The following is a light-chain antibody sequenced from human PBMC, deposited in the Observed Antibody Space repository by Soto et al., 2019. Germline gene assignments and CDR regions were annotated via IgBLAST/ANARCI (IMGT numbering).Light chain of an antibody. CDR2: KAS. V-gene: IGKV1-5*03. Sequence: SQSISNFLAWYQQKPGKAPNLLIYKASSLESGVPSRFSGSGSGTEFTLKISSLQPDDFATYYCQPYNSYSRTFGQGNK. J-gene: IGKJ1*01. CDR1: QSISNF. CDR3: QPYNSYSRT.